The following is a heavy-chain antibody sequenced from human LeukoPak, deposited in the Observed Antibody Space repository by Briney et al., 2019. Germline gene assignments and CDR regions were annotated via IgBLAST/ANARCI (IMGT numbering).Heavy chain of an antibody. J-gene: IGHJ4*02. Sequence: GGSLRLSCAASGFTFSSYGMHWVRQAPGKGLEWVAVISYDGSNKYYADSVKGRFTISRDNSKNSLYLQMNSLRAEDTALYYCAKDSERIAVAGSGFDYWGQGTLVTVSS. D-gene: IGHD6-19*01. CDR2: ISYDGSNK. V-gene: IGHV3-30*18. CDR3: AKDSERIAVAGSGFDY. CDR1: GFTFSSYG.